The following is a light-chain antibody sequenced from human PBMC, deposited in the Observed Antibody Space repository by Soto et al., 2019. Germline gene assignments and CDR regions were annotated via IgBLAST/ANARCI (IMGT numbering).Light chain of an antibody. CDR1: QSIRSW. J-gene: IGKJ2*01. CDR3: QQYNSYSPYT. Sequence: DIQMTQSPSTLSASVGDRVTITCRASQSIRSWLAWYQQKPGKAPKLLIYKASSLESGVPSRFSGSGSGTEFTLTISSLQPDDFATYFCQQYNSYSPYTFGQGTKLEIQ. V-gene: IGKV1-5*03. CDR2: KAS.